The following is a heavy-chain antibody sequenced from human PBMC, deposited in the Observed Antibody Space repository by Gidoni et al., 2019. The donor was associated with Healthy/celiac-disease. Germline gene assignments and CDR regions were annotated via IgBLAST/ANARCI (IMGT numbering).Heavy chain of an antibody. J-gene: IGHJ5*02. CDR1: GGSFSSGGYY. V-gene: IGHV4-31*03. D-gene: IGHD2-15*01. CDR3: AAGVVDYNWFDP. Sequence: QVQLQESGSGLVKPSQTLSLTCTVSGGSFSSGGYYWSWIRQHPGKSLEWIGYIFCSGSTYYNPSLKSRVTISVDTSKNQFSLKLSSVTAADTAVYYCAAGVVDYNWFDPWGQGTLVTVSS. CDR2: IFCSGST.